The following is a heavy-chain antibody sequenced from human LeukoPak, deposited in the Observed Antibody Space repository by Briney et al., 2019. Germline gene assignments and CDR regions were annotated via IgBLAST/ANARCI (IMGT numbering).Heavy chain of an antibody. Sequence: GGCLRLSCAASGFTFSSYAMNWVRQAPGKGLEWVSSISTSSSYIYYADLVKGRFTISRDNAKNSLYLQMNSLRAEDTAVYYCARDGNEFSSSYYFDYWGQGTLVTVSS. J-gene: IGHJ4*02. CDR2: ISTSSSYI. CDR1: GFTFSSYA. V-gene: IGHV3-21*01. D-gene: IGHD6-6*01. CDR3: ARDGNEFSSSYYFDY.